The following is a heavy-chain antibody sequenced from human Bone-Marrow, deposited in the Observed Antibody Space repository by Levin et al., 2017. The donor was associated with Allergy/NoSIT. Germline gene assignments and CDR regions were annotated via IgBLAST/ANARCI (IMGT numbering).Heavy chain of an antibody. CDR3: ARSSGTPGGFDH. Sequence: GESLKISCAASGFSVSNNYMTWVRQAPGKGLEWVSMISNGGGTDYSDSVRGRFIISRDNSKNTLYLQMNSLRVEDTAVYYCARSSGTPGGFDHWGQGTLITVSS. V-gene: IGHV3-53*01. D-gene: IGHD3-22*01. J-gene: IGHJ5*02. CDR1: GFSVSNNY. CDR2: ISNGGGT.